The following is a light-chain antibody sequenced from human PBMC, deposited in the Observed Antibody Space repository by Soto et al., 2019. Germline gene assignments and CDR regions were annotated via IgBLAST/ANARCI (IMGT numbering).Light chain of an antibody. J-gene: IGKJ3*01. Sequence: EIVLTQSPGTLSLSPGERATLSCRASQSVSSTYLAWDQQKPGQAPRLLIYDASSRATGIPDRFSGSGSGRDLTLTIISLEPEDFAVHFCQPYGSSPFTFGPGTKVDIK. CDR3: QPYGSSPFT. CDR1: QSVSSTY. CDR2: DAS. V-gene: IGKV3-20*01.